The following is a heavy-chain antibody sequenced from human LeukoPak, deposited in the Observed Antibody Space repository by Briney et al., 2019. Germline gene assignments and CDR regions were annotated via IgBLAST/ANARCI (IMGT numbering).Heavy chain of an antibody. J-gene: IGHJ5*02. V-gene: IGHV3-53*01. CDR1: GFTFSSYS. CDR2: IYSGGST. Sequence: GGSLRLSWAASGFTFSSYSMNWVRQAPGKGREWGSVIYSGGSTYNADSVKGRFTISRDNSKNTLYLQMNSLRAEDAAVYYCARTTPAGWFDPWGQGTLVTVSS. CDR3: ARTTPAGWFDP. D-gene: IGHD4-17*01.